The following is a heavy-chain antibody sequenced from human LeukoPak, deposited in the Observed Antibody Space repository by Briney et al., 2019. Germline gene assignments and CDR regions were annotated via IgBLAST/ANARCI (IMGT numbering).Heavy chain of an antibody. Sequence: ASVKVSCKASGYTFTGYYMHWVRQAPGQGLEWMGRINPNSGGTNYAQKFQGRVTMTRDTSISTAYMELSRLRSDDTAVYYCARDLGYCSSTSCYARDYRGQGTLVTVSS. D-gene: IGHD2-2*01. CDR2: INPNSGGT. V-gene: IGHV1-2*06. J-gene: IGHJ4*02. CDR3: ARDLGYCSSTSCYARDY. CDR1: GYTFTGYY.